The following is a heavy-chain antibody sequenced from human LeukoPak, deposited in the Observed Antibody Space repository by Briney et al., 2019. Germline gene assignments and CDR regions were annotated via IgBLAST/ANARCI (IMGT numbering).Heavy chain of an antibody. Sequence: SETLSLTCTVSGGSLSSSSYYWGWIRQPPGKGLEWIGSIYYSGSTYYNPSLKSRVTISVDTSKNHFSLKLSSVTAADTAVYYCARQTKSIAARRNWFDPWGQGTLVTVSS. CDR3: ARQTKSIAARRNWFDP. CDR1: GGSLSSSSYY. V-gene: IGHV4-39*01. CDR2: IYYSGST. D-gene: IGHD6-6*01. J-gene: IGHJ5*02.